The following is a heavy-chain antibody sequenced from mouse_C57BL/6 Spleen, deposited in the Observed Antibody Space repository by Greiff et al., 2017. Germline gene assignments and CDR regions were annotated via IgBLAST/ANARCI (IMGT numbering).Heavy chain of an antibody. Sequence: VQVVESGAELVRPGASVTLSCKASGYTFTDYEMHWVKQTPVHGLEWIGAIDPETGGTAYNQKFKGKAILTADKSSSTAYMELRSLTSEDSAVYYCTREGGAMDYWGQGTSVTVSS. V-gene: IGHV1-15*01. CDR1: GYTFTDYE. CDR3: TREGGAMDY. CDR2: IDPETGGT. J-gene: IGHJ4*01.